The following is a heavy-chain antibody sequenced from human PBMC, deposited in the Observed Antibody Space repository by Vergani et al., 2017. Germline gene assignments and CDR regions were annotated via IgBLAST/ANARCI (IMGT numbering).Heavy chain of an antibody. D-gene: IGHD6-19*01. CDR1: FDSIRNLY. J-gene: IGHJ5*02. CDR2: IHYSENT. V-gene: IGHV4-59*11. Sequence: QVQLQESGPGLVTSSETLSLTFSVSFDSIRNLYCNWIRQPPRKGLEWIGSIHYSENTNYNPSLKTRVTISVDTSKNQFSLTLTSVTAADTAVYYCASVTHSGQRADRWGQGILVTVTS. CDR3: ASVTHSGQRADR.